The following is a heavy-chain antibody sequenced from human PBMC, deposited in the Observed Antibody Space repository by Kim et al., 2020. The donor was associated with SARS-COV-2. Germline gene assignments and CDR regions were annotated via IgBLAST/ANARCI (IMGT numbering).Heavy chain of an antibody. V-gene: IGHV4-59*01. CDR3: ARGELVRAGAVDI. CDR2: IYYSGST. CDR1: GGSISSYY. D-gene: IGHD1-26*01. Sequence: SETLSLTCTVSGGSISSYYWSWIRQPPGKGLEWIGYIYYSGSTNYNPSLKSRVTISVDTSKNQFSLKRSSVTAADTAGYYCARGELVRAGAVDIWGQGP. J-gene: IGHJ3*02.